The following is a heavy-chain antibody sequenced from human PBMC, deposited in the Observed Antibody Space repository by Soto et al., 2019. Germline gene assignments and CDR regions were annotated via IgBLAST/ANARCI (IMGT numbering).Heavy chain of an antibody. CDR1: GFTFSSYW. CDR3: ARGFRGIAAAGTVWFDP. V-gene: IGHV3-74*01. D-gene: IGHD6-13*01. J-gene: IGHJ5*02. CDR2: INSDGSST. Sequence: LRLSCAASGFTFSSYWMHWVRQAPGKGLVWVSRINSDGSSTSYADSVKGRFTISRDNAKNTLYLQMNSLRAEDTAVYYCARGFRGIAAAGTVWFDPWGQGTLVTVSS.